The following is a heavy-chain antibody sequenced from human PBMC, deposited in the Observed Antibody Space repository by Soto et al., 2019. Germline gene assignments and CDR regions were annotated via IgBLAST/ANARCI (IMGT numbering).Heavy chain of an antibody. CDR1: GFIFTNYA. CDR3: AKDGDIVATISNRPY. CDR2: IGGRGNSA. Sequence: LRLSCAASGFIFTNYAMNWVRQAPGKGLEWVSVIGGRGNSAYYADSVQGQFTISRDNSKNTLSLQMSSLTADDTAIYYCAKDGDIVATISNRPYWGQGTLVTVSS. J-gene: IGHJ4*02. V-gene: IGHV3-23*01. D-gene: IGHD5-12*01.